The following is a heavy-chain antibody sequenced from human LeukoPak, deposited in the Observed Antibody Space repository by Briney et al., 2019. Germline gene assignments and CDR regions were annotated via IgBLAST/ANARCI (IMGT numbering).Heavy chain of an antibody. D-gene: IGHD3-10*01. CDR1: GFTFSSYG. Sequence: GESLRLSCAASGFTFSSYGMHWVRQAPGKGLEWVAIIWSDGSNKYYADSVKGRFTISRDNSKNTLYLQMNSLRAEDTAVYYCTGTYYQNYFDYWGQGTLVTVSS. CDR2: IWSDGSNK. J-gene: IGHJ4*02. CDR3: TGTYYQNYFDY. V-gene: IGHV3-30*02.